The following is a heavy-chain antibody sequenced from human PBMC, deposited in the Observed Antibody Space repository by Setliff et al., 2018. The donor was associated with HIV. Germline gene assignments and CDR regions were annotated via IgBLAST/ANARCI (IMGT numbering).Heavy chain of an antibody. V-gene: IGHV4-31*01. CDR3: ARAPYVSGSFGWFDP. Sequence: SETLSLTCTVSGGSISSSTYYWNWFRQSPGKGLEWIGYMSYTGINNYNPSLKSLVTISLDTSKNQFSLKLTPVTAADTAVYYCARAPYVSGSFGWFDPWGQGAQVTV. D-gene: IGHD3-10*01. CDR2: MSYTGIN. CDR1: GGSISSSTYY. J-gene: IGHJ5*02.